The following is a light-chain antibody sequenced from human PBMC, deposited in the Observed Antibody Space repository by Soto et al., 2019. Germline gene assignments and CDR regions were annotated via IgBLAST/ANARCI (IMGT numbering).Light chain of an antibody. CDR3: MQARQAPPWT. Sequence: EIVMPQSPLTLPVTPGEPASIFCWSSQSLLHSTGYNFLDRYQQKPVPSPQLLIYFGPNRASVDPDRFSGSGSGTDFTLKNSRVEAEDVSVYYCMQARQAPPWTFGQGTNVDI. J-gene: IGKJ1*01. V-gene: IGKV2-28*01. CDR1: QSLLHSTGYNF. CDR2: FGP.